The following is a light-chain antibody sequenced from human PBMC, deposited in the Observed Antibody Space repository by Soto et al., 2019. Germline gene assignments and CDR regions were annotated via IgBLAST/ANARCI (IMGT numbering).Light chain of an antibody. J-gene: IGKJ1*01. CDR1: QSVSSSY. V-gene: IGKV3-20*01. Sequence: EIVLTQSPGTLSLSPGERATLSCRASQSVSSSYLAWYQQKPGQAPRPLIYGASSRAIGITDRFSGSGSGTDFILTISSLEPEDFAVYYCQQYGSSPSTFGQGTKVEIK. CDR2: GAS. CDR3: QQYGSSPST.